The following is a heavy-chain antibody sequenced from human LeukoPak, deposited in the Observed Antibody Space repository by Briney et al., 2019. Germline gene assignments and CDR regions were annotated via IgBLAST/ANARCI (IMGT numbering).Heavy chain of an antibody. CDR1: GGSISGYY. V-gene: IGHV4-59*12. J-gene: IGHJ4*02. CDR3: ARVRGEVFLDY. CDR2: IYYGGNT. D-gene: IGHD3-10*01. Sequence: KTSETLSLTCIVSGGSISGYYWVWIRQPPGKGLEWIGYIYYGGNTNYNPSLKSRVTISVDTSKNQFSLKLSSVTAADTALYYCARVRGEVFLDYWGQGTLVTVSS.